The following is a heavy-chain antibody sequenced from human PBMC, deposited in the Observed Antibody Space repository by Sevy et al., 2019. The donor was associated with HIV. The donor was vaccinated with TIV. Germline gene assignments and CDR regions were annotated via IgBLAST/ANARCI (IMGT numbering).Heavy chain of an antibody. J-gene: IGHJ3*02. CDR1: GGSFSGYY. D-gene: IGHD5-18*01. Sequence: SETLSLTCAVYGGSFSGYYWSWIRQPPGKGLEWIGEINHSGSTNYNPSLKSRVTISVDTSKNQFSLKLGSVTAADTAVYYCASKTWIQLWLPVWSAFDIWGQGTMVTVSS. CDR3: ASKTWIQLWLPVWSAFDI. CDR2: INHSGST. V-gene: IGHV4-34*01.